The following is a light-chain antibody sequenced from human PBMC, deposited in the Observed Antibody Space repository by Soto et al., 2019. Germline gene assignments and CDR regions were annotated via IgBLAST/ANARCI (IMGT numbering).Light chain of an antibody. CDR1: SSNIGNNA. CDR2: YDD. J-gene: IGLJ3*02. Sequence: QLVLTQPPSVSEAPRQRVTISCSGSSSNIGNNAVNWYQQLPGKAPKLLIYYDDLLPSGVSDRFSGYKSGTSASLAISGLQSEDEADYYCAAWDDSLNGPVFGGGTKLTVL. CDR3: AAWDDSLNGPV. V-gene: IGLV1-36*01.